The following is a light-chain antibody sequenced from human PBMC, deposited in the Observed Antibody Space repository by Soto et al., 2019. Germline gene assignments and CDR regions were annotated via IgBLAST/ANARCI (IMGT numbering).Light chain of an antibody. CDR1: SSNIGAGYD. V-gene: IGLV1-40*01. J-gene: IGLJ1*01. CDR3: QSYDSSLSAL. Sequence: QSVLTQPPSVSGAPGQRVTISCTGSSSNIGAGYDVHWYQQLPGTAPKLLIYGNSNRPSGVPDRFSGSKSGTSASLAITGLQAEDEADHYCQSYDSSLSALFGTGTKVTVL. CDR2: GNS.